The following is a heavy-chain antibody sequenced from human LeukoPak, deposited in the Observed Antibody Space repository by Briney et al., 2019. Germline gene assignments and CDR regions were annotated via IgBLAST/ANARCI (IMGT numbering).Heavy chain of an antibody. V-gene: IGHV4-59*01. D-gene: IGHD4-17*01. J-gene: IGHJ4*02. Sequence: PSETLSLTCSVSDGSISGYYWSWIRQPPGKGLEWIGYIYYTGSTNYNPSLKSRVTMSVDTSKNHFSLKLSSVTAADTAVYYCARGTVTTYFFDSWGQGTLVTVSS. CDR1: DGSISGYY. CDR3: ARGTVTTYFFDS. CDR2: IYYTGST.